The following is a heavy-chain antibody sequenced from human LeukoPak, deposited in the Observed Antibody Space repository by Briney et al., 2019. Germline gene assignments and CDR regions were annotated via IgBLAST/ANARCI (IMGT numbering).Heavy chain of an antibody. V-gene: IGHV4-34*01. CDR1: GGSISGYY. Sequence: SETLSLTCTVSGGSISGYYWSWIRQPPGKGLEWIGEINHSGSTNYNPSLKSRVTISVNTSKNQFSLKLSSVTAADTAVYYCARETIDAFDIWGQGTMVTVSS. J-gene: IGHJ3*02. CDR3: ARETIDAFDI. CDR2: INHSGST.